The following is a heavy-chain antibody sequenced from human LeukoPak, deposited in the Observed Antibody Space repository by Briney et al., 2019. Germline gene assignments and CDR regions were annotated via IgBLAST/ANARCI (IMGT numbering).Heavy chain of an antibody. D-gene: IGHD3-10*01. CDR2: INPNSGGT. Sequence: GASVKVSCKASGYTFTGYYMHWVRQAPGQGLEWMGRINPNSGGTNYAQKFQGRVTMTRDTSISTAYMELSRLRSDDTAVYYCARDLLLWFGEFGMDVWGKGTTVTVSS. CDR3: ARDLLLWFGEFGMDV. CDR1: GYTFTGYY. V-gene: IGHV1-2*06. J-gene: IGHJ6*04.